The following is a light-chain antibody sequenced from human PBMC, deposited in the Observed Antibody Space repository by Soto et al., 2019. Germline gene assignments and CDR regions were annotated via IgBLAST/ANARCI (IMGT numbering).Light chain of an antibody. Sequence: QSALTQPASVSGSPGQSITISCTGTSSDVGGYNYVSWYQQHPGKAPKLTIYDVSNRPSGVSTRFSGSKSGNTASLTISGLQAEDEADYYCCSYTSGSTYVFGTGTKLTVL. J-gene: IGLJ1*01. CDR2: DVS. CDR1: SSDVGGYNY. V-gene: IGLV2-14*01. CDR3: CSYTSGSTYV.